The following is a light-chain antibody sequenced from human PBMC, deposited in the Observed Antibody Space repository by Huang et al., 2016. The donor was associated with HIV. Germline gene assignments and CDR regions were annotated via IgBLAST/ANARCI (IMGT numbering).Light chain of an antibody. CDR1: QIVSGSY. CDR2: GAS. V-gene: IGKV3-20*01. Sequence: EIVLTQSPGTLSLSPGERATLSCRASQIVSGSYLAWYEQKPGQAPRLLIYGASSRATGILDRVSGSGSGTDFTLTISRLEPEDFAVYYCQQYGSSPTTFGGGTKVEIK. J-gene: IGKJ4*01. CDR3: QQYGSSPTT.